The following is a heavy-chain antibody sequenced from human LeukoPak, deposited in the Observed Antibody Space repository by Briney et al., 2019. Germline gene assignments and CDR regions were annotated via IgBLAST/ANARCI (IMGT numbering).Heavy chain of an antibody. Sequence: GGSLRLSCAASGFTFSSYSMSWVRQAPGKGLEWVSYISSSSSTIYYADSVKGRFTISRDNAKNSLYLQMNSLRAEDTAVYYCARDYRAAGWYFDYWGQGTLVTVSS. D-gene: IGHD2-15*01. CDR3: ARDYRAAGWYFDY. J-gene: IGHJ4*02. CDR1: GFTFSSYS. CDR2: ISSSSSTI. V-gene: IGHV3-48*01.